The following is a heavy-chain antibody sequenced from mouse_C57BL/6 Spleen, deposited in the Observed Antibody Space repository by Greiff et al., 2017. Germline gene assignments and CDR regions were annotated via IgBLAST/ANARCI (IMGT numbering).Heavy chain of an antibody. V-gene: IGHV1-61*01. Sequence: VQLQQPGAELVRPGSSVKLSCKASGYTFTSYWMDWVKQRPGQGLEWIGNIYPSDSETHYNQKFKDKATLTVDKSSSTAYMQLSSLTSEDSAVYYCARSYYSNYGYPHFDYWGQGTTLTVSS. CDR2: IYPSDSET. CDR3: ARSYYSNYGYPHFDY. CDR1: GYTFTSYW. D-gene: IGHD2-5*01. J-gene: IGHJ2*01.